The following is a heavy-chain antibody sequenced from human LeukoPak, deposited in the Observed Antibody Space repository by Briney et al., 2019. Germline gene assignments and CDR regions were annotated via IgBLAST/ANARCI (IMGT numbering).Heavy chain of an antibody. V-gene: IGHV3-21*01. CDR3: AREYWGYYDGGYPFDN. CDR1: GFTFSSYT. D-gene: IGHD3-22*01. J-gene: IGHJ4*02. Sequence: TGGSLRLSCAASGFTFSSYTMNWVRQAPGKGLEWVSSISSSSSYIYYADSVKGRFTISRDPAKNSLYLQMNSLRAEDTAVYYCAREYWGYYDGGYPFDNWGQGTLVTVSS. CDR2: ISSSSSYI.